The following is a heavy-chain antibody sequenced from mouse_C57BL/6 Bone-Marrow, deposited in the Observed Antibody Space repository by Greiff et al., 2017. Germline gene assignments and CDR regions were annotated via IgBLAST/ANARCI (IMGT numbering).Heavy chain of an antibody. CDR2: IDPSDSYT. CDR1: GYTLTSSW. V-gene: IGHV1-69*01. Sequence: QVQLQQPGAELVMPGASVKLSCKASGYTLTSSWMHWVKQRPGQGLEWIGEIDPSDSYTNYNQKFKGKSTLTVDKSSSTAYMQLSSLTSEDSAVYYCARETTPWYCDVWGTGTTVTVSS. J-gene: IGHJ1*03. D-gene: IGHD2-1*01. CDR3: ARETTPWYCDV.